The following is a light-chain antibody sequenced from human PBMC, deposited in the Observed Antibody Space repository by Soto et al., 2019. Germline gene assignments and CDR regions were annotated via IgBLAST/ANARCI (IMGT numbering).Light chain of an antibody. J-gene: IGLJ1*01. CDR1: SSDVGGYNY. CDR2: EFS. CDR3: CSYAGNDNFYV. Sequence: QSVLTQPPSASGSPGQSVTISCTGTSSDVGGYNYVSWYQQHPGKAPKLMIYEFSRRPSGVPDRFSGSRPANTAFLTVSGLQAEDEADYYCCSYAGNDNFYVFGTGTKVTVL. V-gene: IGLV2-8*01.